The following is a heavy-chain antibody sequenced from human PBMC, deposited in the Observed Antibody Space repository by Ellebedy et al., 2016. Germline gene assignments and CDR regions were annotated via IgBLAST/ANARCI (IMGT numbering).Heavy chain of an antibody. J-gene: IGHJ4*01. CDR3: ARHDGGADY. CDR2: ISPDGSDT. V-gene: IGHV5-51*01. D-gene: IGHD4-23*01. Sequence: GESLKISCKGSGYNFATYWIGWVRQMPGKGLDWMGFISPDGSDTRYSPSFRGQVTISVDTSISTASLHWTSLRASDTAMYYCARHDGGADYWGHGTLVTVSS. CDR1: GYNFATYW.